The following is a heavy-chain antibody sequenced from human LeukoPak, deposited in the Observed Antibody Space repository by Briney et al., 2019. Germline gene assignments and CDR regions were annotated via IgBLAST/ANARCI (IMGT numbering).Heavy chain of an antibody. CDR3: ARRRLYSSSSILDY. Sequence: SETLSLTCAVYGGSFSGYYWSWIRRPPGKGLEWIGEINHSGSTNYNPSLKSRVTISVDTSKNQFSLKLSSVTAADTAVYYCARRRLYSSSSILDYWGQGTLVTVSS. V-gene: IGHV4-34*01. CDR1: GGSFSGYY. D-gene: IGHD6-6*01. J-gene: IGHJ4*02. CDR2: INHSGST.